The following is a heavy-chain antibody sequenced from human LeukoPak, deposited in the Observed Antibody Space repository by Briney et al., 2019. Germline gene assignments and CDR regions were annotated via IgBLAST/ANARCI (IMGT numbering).Heavy chain of an antibody. J-gene: IGHJ6*03. D-gene: IGHD2-2*02. V-gene: IGHV4-30-2*03. Sequence: PSQTLSLTCTVSGGSISSGGYYWSWIRQPPGKGLEWIGYIYHSGSTYYNPSLKSRVTISVDTSKNQFSLKLSSVTAADTAVYYCARQEYQLLYYYYYYYMDVWGKGTTVTVSS. CDR1: GGSISSGGYY. CDR2: IYHSGST. CDR3: ARQEYQLLYYYYYYYMDV.